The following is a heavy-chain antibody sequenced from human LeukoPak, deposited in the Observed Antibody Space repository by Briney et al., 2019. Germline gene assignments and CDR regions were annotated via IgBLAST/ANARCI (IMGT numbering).Heavy chain of an antibody. Sequence: PGGSLRLSCAASGFTFSSYWMSWVRQAPGKGLEWAANIKQDGSEKYYVDSVEGRFTISRDNAKNSLYLQMNSLRAEDTAVYYCAREPEYSSSLAFDIWGQGTMVTVSS. CDR3: AREPEYSSSLAFDI. V-gene: IGHV3-7*01. D-gene: IGHD6-6*01. J-gene: IGHJ3*02. CDR1: GFTFSSYW. CDR2: IKQDGSEK.